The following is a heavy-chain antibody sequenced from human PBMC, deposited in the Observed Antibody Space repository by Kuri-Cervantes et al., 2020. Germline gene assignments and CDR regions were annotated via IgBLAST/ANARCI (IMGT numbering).Heavy chain of an antibody. J-gene: IGHJ4*02. CDR1: RFTFSDYY. CDR3: AKGPVVAATLYYFDY. CDR2: ISGSGGST. V-gene: IGHV3-23*01. Sequence: GGSLRLSCAASRFTFSDYYMNWIRQAPGKGLEWVSAISGSGGSTYYADSVKGRFTISRDNSKNTLYLQMNSLRAEDTAVYYCAKGPVVAATLYYFDYWGQGTLVTVSS. D-gene: IGHD2-15*01.